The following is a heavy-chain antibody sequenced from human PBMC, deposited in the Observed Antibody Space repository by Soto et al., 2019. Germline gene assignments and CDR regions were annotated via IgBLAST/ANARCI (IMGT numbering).Heavy chain of an antibody. CDR3: AKLYSSSWYYFDY. D-gene: IGHD6-13*01. CDR2: ISGSGGST. Sequence: GGSLRLSCAASGFTFSSYSMSWVRQAPGKGLEWVSAISGSGGSTYYADSVKGRFTISRDNSKNTLYLQMNSLRAEDTAVYYCAKLYSSSWYYFDYWGQGTLVTVSS. V-gene: IGHV3-23*01. CDR1: GFTFSSYS. J-gene: IGHJ4*02.